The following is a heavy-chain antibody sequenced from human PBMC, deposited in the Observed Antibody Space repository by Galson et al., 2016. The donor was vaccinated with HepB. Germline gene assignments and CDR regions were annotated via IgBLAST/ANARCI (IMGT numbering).Heavy chain of an antibody. CDR3: ARVVKQRGNVLDY. D-gene: IGHD1-1*01. V-gene: IGHV4-31*03. CDR1: GDSINSGGYY. J-gene: IGHJ4*02. Sequence: TLSLTCTVSGDSINSGGYYWSWIRQHPGKGLEWIGYIYYSGSTYYNPSLKSRVTISVDTSKNQFSLRLSSVIAADKAVYYCARVVKQRGNVLDYWAQGTLVTVSS. CDR2: IYYSGST.